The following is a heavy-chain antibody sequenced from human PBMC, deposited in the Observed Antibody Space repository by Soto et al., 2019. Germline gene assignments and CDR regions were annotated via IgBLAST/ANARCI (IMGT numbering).Heavy chain of an antibody. CDR1: GGSISSSSYY. J-gene: IGHJ3*02. CDR3: ARPHFRGNRNDPAFDI. CDR2: IYYSGST. D-gene: IGHD1-20*01. Sequence: QLQLQESGPGLVKPSETLSLTCTVSGGSISSSSYYWGWIRQPPGKGLEWIGSIYYSGSTYYNPSLKSRVTISVDTSKNQFSLKLSSVTAADTAVYYCARPHFRGNRNDPAFDIWGQGTMVTVSS. V-gene: IGHV4-39*01.